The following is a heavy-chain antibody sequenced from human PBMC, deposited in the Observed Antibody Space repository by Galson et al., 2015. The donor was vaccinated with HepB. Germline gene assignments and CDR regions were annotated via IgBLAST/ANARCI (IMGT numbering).Heavy chain of an antibody. CDR2: IKQDGSEK. Sequence: SLRLSCAASGFTFSSYWMSWVRQAPGKGLEWVANIKQDGSEKYYVDSVKGRFTISRDNAKNSLYLQMNSLRAEDTAVYYCAGGDPLLWFGEGGYYYYYGMDVWGQGTTVTVSS. CDR3: AGGDPLLWFGEGGYYYYYGMDV. D-gene: IGHD3-10*01. V-gene: IGHV3-7*03. CDR1: GFTFSSYW. J-gene: IGHJ6*02.